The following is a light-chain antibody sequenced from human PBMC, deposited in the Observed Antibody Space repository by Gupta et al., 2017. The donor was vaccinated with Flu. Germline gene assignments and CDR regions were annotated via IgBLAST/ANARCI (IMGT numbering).Light chain of an antibody. Sequence: EIVLTHPPATLSLSPGERAALSCRAGKSVGSNLAWYQHKPGQAPRLLIYNASNRATGIPTRFSGSGSGTDFTLTLSSLEPEDFAVYYCLQRSDWAFTFGPGTKVDIK. V-gene: IGKV3-11*01. CDR3: LQRSDWAFT. J-gene: IGKJ3*01. CDR2: NAS. CDR1: KSVGSN.